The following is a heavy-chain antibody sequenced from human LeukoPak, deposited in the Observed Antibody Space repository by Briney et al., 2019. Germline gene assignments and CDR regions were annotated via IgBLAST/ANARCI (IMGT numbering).Heavy chain of an antibody. CDR3: ATYYYDTRGYFYDAFDI. J-gene: IGHJ3*02. CDR1: GFTFSSYW. V-gene: IGHV3-74*01. CDR2: INTDGSST. D-gene: IGHD3-22*01. Sequence: TGGSLRLSCAASGFTFSSYWMHWVRQAPGKGLVWVSRINTDGSSTSNADSVMGRFTISRDNAKNTLYLQMNSLRAEDTAVYYCATYYYDTRGYFYDAFDIWGQGTMVTVSS.